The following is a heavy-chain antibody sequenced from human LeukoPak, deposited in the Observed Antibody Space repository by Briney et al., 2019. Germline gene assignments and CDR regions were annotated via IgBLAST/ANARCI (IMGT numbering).Heavy chain of an antibody. CDR1: GGSISSGGYF. J-gene: IGHJ5*02. CDR2: IYYSGST. Sequence: SQTLSLTCTVSGGSISSGGYFWRWIRQHPGKGLEWIGYIYYSGSTYYNPSLKSRVTISVDTSKNQFSLKLSSVTAADTAVFYCARASLDIVVVRASRLVPPLTNTLFDPWGQGTLVTVSS. D-gene: IGHD2-2*03. CDR3: ARASLDIVVVRASRLVPPLTNTLFDP. V-gene: IGHV4-31*03.